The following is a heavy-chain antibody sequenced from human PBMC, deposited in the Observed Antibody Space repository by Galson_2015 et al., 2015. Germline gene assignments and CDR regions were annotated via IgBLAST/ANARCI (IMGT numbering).Heavy chain of an antibody. CDR2: IYSGGNT. D-gene: IGHD1-26*01. V-gene: IGHV3-53*01. Sequence: SLRLSCAASGLSVSSNYMSRVRQAPGKGLERVSSIYSGGNTYYADSVKGRFSISRDNSKNTMYLQMNSLRDEDTAVYYCARGRGVAVTTIYSFYHLDVWGRGTTVTVSS. J-gene: IGHJ6*03. CDR3: ARGRGVAVTTIYSFYHLDV. CDR1: GLSVSSNY.